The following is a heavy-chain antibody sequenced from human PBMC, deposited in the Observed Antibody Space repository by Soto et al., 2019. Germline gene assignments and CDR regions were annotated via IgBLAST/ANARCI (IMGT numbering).Heavy chain of an antibody. CDR1: GYSFTSYA. Sequence: VSVKVSCKACGYSFTSYARHSVRQAPGQRLEWMGWINAGNGNTKYSQKFPGRVTITRDTSASTAYMELSSLRSEDTAVYYCARAWVVVTAPDYWGQGTLVTVSS. V-gene: IGHV1-3*01. CDR3: ARAWVVVTAPDY. CDR2: INAGNGNT. J-gene: IGHJ4*02. D-gene: IGHD2-21*02.